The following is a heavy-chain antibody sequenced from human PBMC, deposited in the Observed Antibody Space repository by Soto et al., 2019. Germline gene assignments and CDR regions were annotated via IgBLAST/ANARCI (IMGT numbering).Heavy chain of an antibody. D-gene: IGHD2-15*01. CDR1: GGTFSSYA. CDR3: ARDCRGGSCYDY. Sequence: ASVKVSCKASGGTFSSYAISWVRQAPGQGLEWMGRIIPILGIANYAQKFQGRVTITADKSTSTAYMELSSLRSEDTAVYYCARDCRGGSCYDYWGQGTLVTVSS. J-gene: IGHJ4*02. CDR2: IIPILGIA. V-gene: IGHV1-69*04.